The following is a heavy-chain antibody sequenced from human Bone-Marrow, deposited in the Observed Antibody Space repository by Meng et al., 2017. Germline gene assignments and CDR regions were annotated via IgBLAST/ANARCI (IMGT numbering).Heavy chain of an antibody. Sequence: SETLSLTCTVSGGSISSGGYYWSWIRQHPGKGLEWIGYIYYSGSTYYNPSLKSRVTISVDTSKNQSSLKLSPVTAADTAVYYCARDSGYSGYGSGSYFDYWGQGTLVTVSS. CDR2: IYYSGST. J-gene: IGHJ4*02. D-gene: IGHD5-12*01. V-gene: IGHV4-31*03. CDR1: GGSISSGGYY. CDR3: ARDSGYSGYGSGSYFDY.